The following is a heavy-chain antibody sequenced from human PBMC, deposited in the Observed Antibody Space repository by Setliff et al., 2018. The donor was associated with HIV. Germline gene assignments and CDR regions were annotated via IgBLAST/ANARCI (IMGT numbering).Heavy chain of an antibody. CDR2: INPNSGGT. D-gene: IGHD6-13*01. J-gene: IGHJ4*02. Sequence: ASVKVSCKASGYTFTGYYMHWVRQAPGQGLERMGRINPNSGGTNYAQKFQGRVTMTRDTSISTAYMELSRLRSDDTAVYYCARDRSTTHIGAAIDYWGRGTLVTVSS. CDR1: GYTFTGYY. CDR3: ARDRSTTHIGAAIDY. V-gene: IGHV1-2*06.